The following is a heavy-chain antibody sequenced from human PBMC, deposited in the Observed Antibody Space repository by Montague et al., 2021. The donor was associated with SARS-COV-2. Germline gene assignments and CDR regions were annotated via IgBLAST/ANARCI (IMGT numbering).Heavy chain of an antibody. V-gene: IGHV4-4*02. D-gene: IGHD5-24*01. CDR2: SYHEGTT. CDR3: AREGSRAGYNEGFDY. CDR1: GGSGGGQNW. Sequence: SETLSLTCAVAGGSGGGQNWRSSVRHSPGKQPEWVWVSYHEGTTNNNPSLNSRVTISVDKSNNQFSLNLNSVTAADTAVYYCAREGSRAGYNEGFDYWGQGSRVTVSS. J-gene: IGHJ4*02.